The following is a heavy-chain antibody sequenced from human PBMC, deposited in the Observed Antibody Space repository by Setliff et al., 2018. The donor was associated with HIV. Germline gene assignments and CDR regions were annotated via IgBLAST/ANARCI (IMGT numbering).Heavy chain of an antibody. D-gene: IGHD3-22*01. CDR3: ARLTTTYYYDSSAYYHPV. V-gene: IGHV4-39*07. CDR1: GGFISSSSYY. J-gene: IGHJ4*02. Sequence: PSETLSLTCTVSGGFISSSSYYWGWIRQPPGKGLEWIGEINHSGSTNYNPSLKSRVTISVDTSKNQFSLKLSSVTAADTAVFYCARLTTTYYYDSSAYYHPVWGQGTLVTVSS. CDR2: INHSGST.